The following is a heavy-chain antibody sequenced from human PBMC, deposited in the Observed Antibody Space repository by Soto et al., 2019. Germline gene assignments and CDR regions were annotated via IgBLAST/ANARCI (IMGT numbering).Heavy chain of an antibody. CDR1: GFAFNNYG. CDR3: AREDSIIIPAVSDF. D-gene: IGHD2-2*01. Sequence: GGSLRLSCAVSGFAFNNYGINWVRQAPGKGLEWVSSISKSDYTYYSDSVKGRFTISRDNAKNSVSLQMNTLRVEDTAVYYCAREDSIIIPAVSDFWGQGTLVTVSS. V-gene: IGHV3-21*01. CDR2: ISKSDYT. J-gene: IGHJ4*02.